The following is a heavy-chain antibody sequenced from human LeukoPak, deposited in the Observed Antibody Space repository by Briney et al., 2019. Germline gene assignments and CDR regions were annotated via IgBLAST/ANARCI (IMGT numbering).Heavy chain of an antibody. Sequence: GGSLRLSCAASGFTFDDYAMHWVRQAPGKGLEWVSGISRNSGSIGYADSVRGRFTISRDNAKNSLYLQMNSLRAEDTALYYCAKEDSSGYYYVGQQVFDYWGQGTLVTVSS. J-gene: IGHJ4*02. V-gene: IGHV3-9*01. CDR3: AKEDSSGYYYVGQQVFDY. D-gene: IGHD3-22*01. CDR2: ISRNSGSI. CDR1: GFTFDDYA.